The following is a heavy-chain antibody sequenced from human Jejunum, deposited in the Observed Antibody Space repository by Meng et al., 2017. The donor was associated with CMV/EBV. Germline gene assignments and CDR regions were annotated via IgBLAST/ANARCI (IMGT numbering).Heavy chain of an antibody. CDR1: GFAYSSFW. D-gene: IGHD2-15*01. Sequence: CAVSGFAYSSFWMSWVRQAPGMGMEWVANIKQDGSATYYADSVKGRFTISRDNAKNSLYLQMDNLRADDTAVYYCVREDIVVFDYWGQGTLVTVSS. V-gene: IGHV3-7*01. J-gene: IGHJ4*02. CDR2: IKQDGSAT. CDR3: VREDIVVFDY.